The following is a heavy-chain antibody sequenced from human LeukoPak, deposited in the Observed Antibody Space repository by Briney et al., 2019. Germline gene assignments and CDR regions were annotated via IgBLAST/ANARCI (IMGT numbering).Heavy chain of an antibody. CDR3: ARDYGMDV. CDR2: ITGDESNA. CDR1: GFTFSSYW. J-gene: IGHJ6*02. V-gene: IGHV3-74*03. Sequence: GGSLRLSCAASGFTFSSYWMHWVRQAPGKGLVWVSRITGDESNAMYADSVKGRFTISRDNAKNTLFLQMNSLRAEDTAVYYCARDYGMDVWGQGTTVTVSS.